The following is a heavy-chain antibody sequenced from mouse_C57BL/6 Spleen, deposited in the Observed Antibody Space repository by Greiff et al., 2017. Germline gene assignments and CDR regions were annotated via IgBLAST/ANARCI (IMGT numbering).Heavy chain of an antibody. CDR3: ARWDYDYEDDY. Sequence: LQESGAVLVKPGASVKISCKASGYAFSSYWMNWVKPRPGKGLEWIGQIYPGDGDTNYNGKFKGKATLTADKSSSTAYMQLSSLTSEDSAVYFCARWDYDYEDDYWGQGTTLTVSS. J-gene: IGHJ2*01. CDR1: GYAFSSYW. D-gene: IGHD2-4*01. CDR2: IYPGDGDT. V-gene: IGHV1-80*01.